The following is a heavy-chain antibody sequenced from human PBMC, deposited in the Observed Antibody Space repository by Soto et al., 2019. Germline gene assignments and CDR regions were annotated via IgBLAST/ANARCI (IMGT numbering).Heavy chain of an antibody. D-gene: IGHD3-10*01. J-gene: IGHJ5*01. CDR2: IYHTGST. V-gene: IGHV4-30-2*01. CDR3: ARDNTGSLDS. CDR1: RGSISSGGYS. Sequence: SETLSLTCAVSRGSISSGGYSWSWIRQPPGKGLEWIGFIYHTGSTHYNPSLESRVTISVDRSKNQLYLRLSSVTAADTAVYYCARDNTGSLDSWGQGTLVTVSS.